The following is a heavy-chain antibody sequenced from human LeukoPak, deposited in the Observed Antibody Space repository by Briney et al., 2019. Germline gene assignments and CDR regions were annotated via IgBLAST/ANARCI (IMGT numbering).Heavy chain of an antibody. D-gene: IGHD3-16*01. J-gene: IGHJ3*02. CDR1: GGSISTYY. CDR3: ARQKGAWAFDI. V-gene: IGHV4-59*08. Sequence: SETLSLTCTVSGGSISTYYWSWIRQPPGKGLEWIGYIYYSGSTNYNPSLKSRVTMSVDTSKNQFSLKLSSVTAADTAVYYCARQKGAWAFDIWGQGTMVTVSS. CDR2: IYYSGST.